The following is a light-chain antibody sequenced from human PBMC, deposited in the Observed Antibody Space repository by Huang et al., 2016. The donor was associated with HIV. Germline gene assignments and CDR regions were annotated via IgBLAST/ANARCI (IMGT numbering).Light chain of an antibody. Sequence: EIVMTQSPATLSVSPGERATLSCRASQSVSSNLDWYQQKPGQAPRLLIYGAATRATGIPAWFSGSVSGTEFTLTISSLQSEDFAVYYGQQYNNWPRGTFGQGTKVEIK. CDR1: QSVSSN. CDR3: QQYNNWPRGT. V-gene: IGKV3-15*01. J-gene: IGKJ1*01. CDR2: GAA.